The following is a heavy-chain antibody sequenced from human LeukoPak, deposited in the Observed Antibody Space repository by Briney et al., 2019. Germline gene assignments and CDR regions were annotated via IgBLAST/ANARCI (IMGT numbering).Heavy chain of an antibody. CDR3: ARGRSIVVVTAILDY. D-gene: IGHD2-21*02. J-gene: IGHJ4*02. V-gene: IGHV3-48*01. CDR2: ISSGSSTI. CDR1: GFTFSNYG. Sequence: GGSLRLSCAASGFTFSNYGMNWVRQAPGKGLEWVSYISSGSSTISYADSVKGRFTISRDKAKNSLYLQMNSLRAEDTGVYYCARGRSIVVVTAILDYWGQGTLVTVSS.